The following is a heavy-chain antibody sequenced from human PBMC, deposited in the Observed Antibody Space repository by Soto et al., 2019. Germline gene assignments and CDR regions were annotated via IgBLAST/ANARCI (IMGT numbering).Heavy chain of an antibody. Sequence: GASVKVSCKASGGTFSSYAISWVRQAPGQGLEWMGGIIPIFGTANYAQKFQGRVTITADESTSTAYMELSSLRSEDTAVYYCARGRAAAGTPGAYYFDYWGQGTLVTVSS. CDR3: ARGRAAAGTPGAYYFDY. V-gene: IGHV1-69*13. J-gene: IGHJ4*02. CDR1: GGTFSSYA. D-gene: IGHD6-13*01. CDR2: IIPIFGTA.